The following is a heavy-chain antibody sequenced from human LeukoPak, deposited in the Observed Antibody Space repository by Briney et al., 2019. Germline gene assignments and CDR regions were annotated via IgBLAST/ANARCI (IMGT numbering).Heavy chain of an antibody. CDR2: IIPIFGTA. V-gene: IGHV1-69*13. D-gene: IGHD3-10*01. Sequence: APVKVSCKASGGTFSSYAISWVRQAPGQGLEWMGGIIPIFGTANYAQKFQGRVTITADESTSTAYMELSSLRSEDTAVYYCARDFEGTMVRGVTFGYYYGMDVWGQGTTVTVSS. CDR3: ARDFEGTMVRGVTFGYYYGMDV. CDR1: GGTFSSYA. J-gene: IGHJ6*02.